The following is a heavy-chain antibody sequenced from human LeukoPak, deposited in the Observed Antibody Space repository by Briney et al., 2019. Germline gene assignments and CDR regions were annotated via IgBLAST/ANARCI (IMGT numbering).Heavy chain of an antibody. CDR1: GYTFTSYG. CDR2: ISTDNGNT. Sequence: ASVKVSCKASGYTFTSYGISWVRQAPGQGLEWVGWISTDNGNTNYAQKLQGRVTMTTDTSTSTAYMELRRLRSDDTAVYYCARDHAGISEGYYYYMDVWGKGTTVTISS. CDR3: ARDHAGISEGYYYYMDV. D-gene: IGHD1-14*01. J-gene: IGHJ6*03. V-gene: IGHV1-18*01.